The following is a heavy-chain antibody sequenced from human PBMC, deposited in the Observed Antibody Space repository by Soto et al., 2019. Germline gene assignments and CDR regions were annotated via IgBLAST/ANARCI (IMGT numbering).Heavy chain of an antibody. CDR2: ISAYNGNT. V-gene: IGHV1-18*01. D-gene: IGHD1-20*01. CDR3: ARDAAIGMNDY. Sequence: QVQLVQSGAEVKKPGASVKVSCKASGYTFTSYGISWVRQAPGQGLEWMGWISAYNGNTKYAQKLQGRVTVTPDKSTSTAYVELRSLRSDDTAVYYCARDAAIGMNDYWGQGTLVTVSS. J-gene: IGHJ4*02. CDR1: GYTFTSYG.